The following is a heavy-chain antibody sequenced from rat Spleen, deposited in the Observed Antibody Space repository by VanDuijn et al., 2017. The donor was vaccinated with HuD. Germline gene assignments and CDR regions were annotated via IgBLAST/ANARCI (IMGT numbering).Heavy chain of an antibody. CDR3: VRHGYTRYYFDY. V-gene: IGHV5-25*01. CDR1: GFTFSDYY. D-gene: IGHD1-9*01. Sequence: EVQLVESDGGLVQPGRSLKLSCAASGFTFSDYYMAWVRQAPTKGLEWVATISSGGGGIYSPDSVKGRFTISRDNAKSTLYLQMDSLRSEDTASYYCVRHGYTRYYFDYWGQGVMVTVSS. CDR2: ISSGGGGI. J-gene: IGHJ2*01.